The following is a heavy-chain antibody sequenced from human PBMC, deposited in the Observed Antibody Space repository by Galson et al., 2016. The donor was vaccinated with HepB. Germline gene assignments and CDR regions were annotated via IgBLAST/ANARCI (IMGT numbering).Heavy chain of an antibody. CDR1: GASISSANW. CDR3: ARDKYRAWLSGMEV. V-gene: IGHV4-4*02. D-gene: IGHD3-22*01. Sequence: SETLSLTCDVSGASISSANWWRWVRQPPGKGLEWIGEVFHSGITNYSPSLKNRVTISVDKSKNQFSLQLSSVTAADTAMYYCARDKYRAWLSGMEVGGQGTTVTVSS. CDR2: VFHSGIT. J-gene: IGHJ6*02.